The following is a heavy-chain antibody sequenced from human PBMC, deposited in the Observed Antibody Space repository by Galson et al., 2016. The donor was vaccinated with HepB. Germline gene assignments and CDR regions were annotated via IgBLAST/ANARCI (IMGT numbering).Heavy chain of an antibody. CDR3: ISDQSVVLTTAYNWFDP. J-gene: IGHJ5*02. CDR2: INSDGTIS. CDR1: GFAFSSHW. D-gene: IGHD4-23*01. V-gene: IGHV3-74*01. Sequence: SLRLSCAASGFAFSSHWMHWVRQDLGKGLVWVSRINSDGTISNYADSVKGRFTITRDNAKNTLYLQMNSLRAEDTTVYFCISDQSVVLTTAYNWFDPLGRVTLVTVSS.